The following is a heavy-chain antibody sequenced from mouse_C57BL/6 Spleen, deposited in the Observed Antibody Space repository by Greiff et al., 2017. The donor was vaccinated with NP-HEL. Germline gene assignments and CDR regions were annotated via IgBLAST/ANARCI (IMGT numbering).Heavy chain of an antibody. CDR2: ILPGSGST. J-gene: IGHJ2*01. V-gene: IGHV1-9*01. Sequence: VQLQQSGAELMKPGASVKLSCKATGYTFTGYWIEWVKQRPGHGLEWIGEILPGSGSTNYNEKVKGKATFTADTSSNPAYMQLSSLTTEDSAIYYCARKGMVTTPFDYWGQGTTLTVSS. D-gene: IGHD2-2*01. CDR3: ARKGMVTTPFDY. CDR1: GYTFTGYW.